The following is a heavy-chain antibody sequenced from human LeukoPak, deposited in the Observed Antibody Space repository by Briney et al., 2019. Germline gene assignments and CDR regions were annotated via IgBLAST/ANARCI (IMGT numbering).Heavy chain of an antibody. Sequence: PGGSLRLSCAASGFTLSSNAMNWVRQAPGKGLEWVSGISGSGGSTYYADSVKGRFTISRDNSKNTLYLQMNSLRAEDTAIYYCAKIGGYFDLWGRGSLLTVSS. CDR3: AKIGGYFDL. J-gene: IGHJ2*01. CDR2: ISGSGGST. V-gene: IGHV3-23*01. CDR1: GFTLSSNA.